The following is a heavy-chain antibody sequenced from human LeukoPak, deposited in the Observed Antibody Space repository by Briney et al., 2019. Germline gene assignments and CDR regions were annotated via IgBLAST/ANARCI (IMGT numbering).Heavy chain of an antibody. CDR3: ARDGTDYGLPLDV. Sequence: GGSLRLSCAASGFTVSSNYMSWVRQAPGKGLEWVSVIYSGGSTYYADSVKGRFTISRENAKNSLYLQMNSLRAGDTAVYYCARDGTDYGLPLDVWGQGTTVTVSS. J-gene: IGHJ6*02. CDR1: GFTVSSNY. D-gene: IGHD4-17*01. CDR2: IYSGGST. V-gene: IGHV3-53*01.